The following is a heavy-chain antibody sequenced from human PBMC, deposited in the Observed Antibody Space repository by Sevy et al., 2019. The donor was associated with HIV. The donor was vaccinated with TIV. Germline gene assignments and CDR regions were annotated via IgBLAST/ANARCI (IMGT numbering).Heavy chain of an antibody. CDR1: GFTFNTYT. J-gene: IGHJ6*02. Sequence: GGSLRLSCAASGFTFNTYTMHWVRQAPGKGLEWVAAISHDGSNKNYADSVKGRFTVSRGNSKNTVSLQMNSLRREDTALDYCAREYYDFWSGPINFYFGMDVWGQGTTVIVSS. V-gene: IGHV3-30-3*01. CDR2: ISHDGSNK. D-gene: IGHD3-3*01. CDR3: AREYYDFWSGPINFYFGMDV.